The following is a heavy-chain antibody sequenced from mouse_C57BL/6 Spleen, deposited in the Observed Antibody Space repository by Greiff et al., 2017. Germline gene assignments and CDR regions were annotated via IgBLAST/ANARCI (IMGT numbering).Heavy chain of an antibody. V-gene: IGHV1-74*01. D-gene: IGHD3-3*01. J-gene: IGHJ4*01. CDR3: EMGGCEGFDY. Sequence: QVQLQQSGAELVKPGASVKVSCKASGYTFTSYWMNWVKQRTGQGLEWIGRIHPSDSDTNYNQKFKGKDTLTVDKSSSTAYMQLRSLTSEDSAVYYCEMGGCEGFDYWGQGTSVTVSS. CDR2: IHPSDSDT. CDR1: GYTFTSYW.